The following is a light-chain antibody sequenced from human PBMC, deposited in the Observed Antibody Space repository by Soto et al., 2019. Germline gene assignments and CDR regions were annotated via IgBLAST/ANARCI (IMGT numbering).Light chain of an antibody. CDR3: QSYDISLSAWV. V-gene: IGLV2-14*01. Sequence: QSVLTQPASVSGSPGQSITISCTGTTSDVGGYKYVSWYQQYPGKAPKVIIYEVSNRPSGVSNRFSGSKSGNTASLTISGLQAEDEADYYCQSYDISLSAWVFGGGTKVTVL. CDR2: EVS. CDR1: TSDVGGYKY. J-gene: IGLJ3*02.